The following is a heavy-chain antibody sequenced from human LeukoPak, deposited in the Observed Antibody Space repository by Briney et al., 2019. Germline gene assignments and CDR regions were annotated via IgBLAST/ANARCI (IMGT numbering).Heavy chain of an antibody. J-gene: IGHJ5*02. D-gene: IGHD2-21*02. Sequence: SVKVSCKASAGTFSSYAISWVRQAPGQGLEWMGGIIPIFGTANYAQKFQGRVTITADESTSTAYMELSSLRSEDTAVYYCARVRHIVVVTAIGWFDPWGQGTWSPSPQ. V-gene: IGHV1-69*13. CDR1: AGTFSSYA. CDR2: IIPIFGTA. CDR3: ARVRHIVVVTAIGWFDP.